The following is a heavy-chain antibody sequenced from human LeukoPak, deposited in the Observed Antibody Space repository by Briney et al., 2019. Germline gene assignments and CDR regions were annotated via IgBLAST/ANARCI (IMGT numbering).Heavy chain of an antibody. Sequence: PGGSLRLSCAASGFNFSTYAMSWVRQAPGKGLEWVSCIGARYGSTFYADSVKGRFTIPRDNSKNTLYLQMNSLRAEDTAVYYCAKDYYYDPVDAFDVWGQGTMVSVSS. V-gene: IGHV3-23*01. CDR1: GFNFSTYA. J-gene: IGHJ3*01. CDR3: AKDYYYDPVDAFDV. D-gene: IGHD3-22*01. CDR2: IGARYGST.